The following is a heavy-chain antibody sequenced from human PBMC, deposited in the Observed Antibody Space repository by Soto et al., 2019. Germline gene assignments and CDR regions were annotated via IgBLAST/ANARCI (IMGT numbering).Heavy chain of an antibody. V-gene: IGHV1-18*04. CDR1: GYTFTSYG. D-gene: IGHD2-8*01. J-gene: IGHJ6*02. CDR3: ARDVPIVLMVYANYYGMDV. Sequence: ASVKVSCKASGYTFTSYGISWVRQAPGQGLEWMGWISAYNGNTNYAQKLQGRVTMTTDTSTSTAYMELRSLRSDDTAVYYCARDVPIVLMVYANYYGMDVWGQGTTVTVSS. CDR2: ISAYNGNT.